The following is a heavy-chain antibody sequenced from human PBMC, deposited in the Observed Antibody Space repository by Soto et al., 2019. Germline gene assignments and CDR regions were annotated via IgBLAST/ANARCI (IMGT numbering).Heavy chain of an antibody. V-gene: IGHV1-69*13. CDR1: GGTFSTYA. J-gene: IGHJ4*02. CDR3: ARGVHYDSSCYYYFY. CDR2: IIPLFGTA. Sequence: ASVKVSCKASGGTFSTYAIDWVRQAPGQGLEWMGGIIPLFGTAKYAQNFQGRITITADESTNTAYMELRSLRSQDTAVYYCARGVHYDSSCYYYFYWGQGTLVTVSS. D-gene: IGHD3-22*01.